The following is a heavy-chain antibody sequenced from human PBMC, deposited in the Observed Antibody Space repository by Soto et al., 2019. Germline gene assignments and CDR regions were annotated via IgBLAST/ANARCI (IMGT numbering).Heavy chain of an antibody. CDR3: ARDCGSTSCSVWHY. D-gene: IGHD2-2*01. CDR1: GFSLNNFA. J-gene: IGHJ4*02. V-gene: IGHV3-23*01. Sequence: EVQLLESGGDLVQPGGSLRLSCAASGFSLNNFAMTWVRQAPGKGLEWVSGITSSGDKTYYADSVKGRVIISSDNSKNTLYLQLNSLRVEDRALDYCARDCGSTSCSVWHYWGQGTLVTVSS. CDR2: ITSSGDKT.